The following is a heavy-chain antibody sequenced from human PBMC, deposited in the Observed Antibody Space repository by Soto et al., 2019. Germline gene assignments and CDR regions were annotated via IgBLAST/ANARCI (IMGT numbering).Heavy chain of an antibody. CDR1: GGSISSYY. J-gene: IGHJ3*02. D-gene: IGHD6-13*01. CDR3: ARDHRIAAAGTYAFDI. CDR2: IYTSGST. V-gene: IGHV4-4*07. Sequence: SETLSLTCTVSGGSISSYYCSWIRQPAGKGLEWIGRIYTSGSTNYNPSLKSRVTMSVDTSKNQFSLKLSSVTAEDTAVYYCARDHRIAAAGTYAFDIWGQGTMVTVSS.